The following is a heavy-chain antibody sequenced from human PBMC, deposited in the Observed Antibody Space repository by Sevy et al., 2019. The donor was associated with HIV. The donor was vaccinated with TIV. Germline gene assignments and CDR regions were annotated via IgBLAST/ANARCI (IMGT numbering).Heavy chain of an antibody. CDR1: GFTFSSYG. Sequence: GGSLRLSCAASGFTFSSYGMHWVRQAPGKGLEWVAVIWYDGSNKYYADSVKGRFTISRDNSKNTLYLQMNSLRAEDTAVYYCARPTIAARSDYYYYGMDVWGQGTTVTVSS. V-gene: IGHV3-33*01. D-gene: IGHD6-6*01. CDR3: ARPTIAARSDYYYYGMDV. J-gene: IGHJ6*02. CDR2: IWYDGSNK.